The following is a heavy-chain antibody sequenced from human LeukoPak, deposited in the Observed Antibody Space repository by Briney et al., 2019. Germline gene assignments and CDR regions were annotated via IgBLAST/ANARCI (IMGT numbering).Heavy chain of an antibody. CDR3: AAGRSSGGDAFDI. CDR2: IIPILGIA. V-gene: IGHV1-69*04. Sequence: SVKVSCKASGGTFSSYAISWVRQAPGQGLEWMGRIIPILGIANYAQKFQGRVTITADKSTSTAYMELSSLRSEDTAVYYCAAGRSSGGDAFDIWGQGTMVTVSS. CDR1: GGTFSSYA. D-gene: IGHD6-19*01. J-gene: IGHJ3*02.